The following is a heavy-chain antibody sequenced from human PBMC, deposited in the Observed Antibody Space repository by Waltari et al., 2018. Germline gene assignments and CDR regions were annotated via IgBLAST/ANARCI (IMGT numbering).Heavy chain of an antibody. CDR2: IYSGGSN. D-gene: IGHD4-17*01. V-gene: IGHV3-53*01. CDR3: ARRDYGCLKWWYFDL. J-gene: IGHJ2*01. Sequence: EMQLVESGGGLLQPGGSLRLYCAASGFTVSSTYMSWVRQAQGQGLEWVSGIYSGGSNYDAGSVKGRFTIHRDNSKNTLPLKMNSLRAEDTAVYYCARRDYGCLKWWYFDLWGRGTLVTVSS. CDR1: GFTVSSTY.